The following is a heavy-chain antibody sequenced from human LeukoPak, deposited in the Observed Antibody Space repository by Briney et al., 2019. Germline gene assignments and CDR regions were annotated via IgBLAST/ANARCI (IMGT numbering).Heavy chain of an antibody. Sequence: ASVKVSCKASGYTFTSYGISWVRQAPGQGLEWMGWISAYSGNTNYAQKLQGRVTMTTDTSTSTAYMELRSLRSDDTAVYYCARVTRGQSRTIRNAFDIWGQGTMVTVSS. J-gene: IGHJ3*02. D-gene: IGHD1-14*01. CDR2: ISAYSGNT. V-gene: IGHV1-18*01. CDR1: GYTFTSYG. CDR3: ARVTRGQSRTIRNAFDI.